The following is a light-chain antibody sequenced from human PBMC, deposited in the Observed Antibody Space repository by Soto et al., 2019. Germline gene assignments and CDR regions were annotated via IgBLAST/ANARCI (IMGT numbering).Light chain of an antibody. J-gene: IGKJ2*01. CDR1: HSVGTK. Sequence: ETVMTQSPATLSVSPGERATLSCMASHSVGTKLPWYQHKPVQAPRLLIYDASTWATRIPARFSGSVSGTKFALTISSRQTEDFVVYDCQQYYKWYTYGQGTKLEIK. V-gene: IGKV3-15*01. CDR2: DAS. CDR3: QQYYKWYT.